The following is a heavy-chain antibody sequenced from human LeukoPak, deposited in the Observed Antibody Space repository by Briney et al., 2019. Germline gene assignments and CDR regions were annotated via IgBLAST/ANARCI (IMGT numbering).Heavy chain of an antibody. CDR2: IRGDNGNT. V-gene: IGHV1-18*04. CDR1: GYTFTGYY. Sequence: ASVKVSCKASGYTFTGYYMHWVRQAPGQGLEWVGWIRGDNGNTNYAQKFQGRVTMTTETSTSTAYMELGSLGSDETAVYYCARVDLFDYWGQGTLVTVSS. CDR3: ARVDLFDY. J-gene: IGHJ4*02.